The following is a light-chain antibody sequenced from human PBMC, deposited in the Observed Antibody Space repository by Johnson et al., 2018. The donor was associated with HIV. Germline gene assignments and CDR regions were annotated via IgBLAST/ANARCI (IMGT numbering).Light chain of an antibody. J-gene: IGLJ1*01. CDR3: GTWDNSLSAYV. V-gene: IGLV1-51*01. CDR2: DNN. CDR1: SSNIGNNY. Sequence: QSVLTQPPSVSAAPGQKVTISCSGSSSNIGNNYVSWYQQIPGTAPKLLIYDNNKRPSGIPDRLSGSKSGTSATLGITGLQTEDEADYYCGTWDNSLSAYVFGTGTKVTVL.